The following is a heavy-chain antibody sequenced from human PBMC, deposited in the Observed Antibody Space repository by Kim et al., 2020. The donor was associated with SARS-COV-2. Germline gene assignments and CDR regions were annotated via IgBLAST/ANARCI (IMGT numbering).Heavy chain of an antibody. CDR3: AKVGQLVQGAVGDY. Sequence: ADAVKGRFTSSRDNAKNSLYLQMNSLRAEDTALYYCAKVGQLVQGAVGDYWGQGTLVTVSS. D-gene: IGHD6-13*01. J-gene: IGHJ4*02. V-gene: IGHV3-9*01.